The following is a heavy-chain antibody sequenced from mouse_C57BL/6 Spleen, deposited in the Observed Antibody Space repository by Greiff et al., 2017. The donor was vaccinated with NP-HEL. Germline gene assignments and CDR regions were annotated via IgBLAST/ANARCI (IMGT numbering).Heavy chain of an antibody. CDR2: ISDGGSYT. J-gene: IGHJ4*01. D-gene: IGHD2-4*01. V-gene: IGHV5-4*03. Sequence: EVMLVESGGGLVKPGGSLKLSCAASGFTFSSYAMSWVRQTPEKRLEWVATISDGGSYTYYPDNVKGRFTISRDNAKNNLYLQMSHLKSEDTAMYYCGRGDYGGAMDHWGQGTSVTVSS. CDR1: GFTFSSYA. CDR3: GRGDYGGAMDH.